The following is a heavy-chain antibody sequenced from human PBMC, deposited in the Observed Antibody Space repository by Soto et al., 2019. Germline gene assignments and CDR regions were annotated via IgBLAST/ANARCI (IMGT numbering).Heavy chain of an antibody. J-gene: IGHJ6*02. D-gene: IGHD6-6*01. CDR3: ARHNAPYSSSLYYYYGMDV. V-gene: IGHV5-10-1*01. CDR2: IDPSDSYT. Sequence: GESLKISCKGSGYSFTSYWISWVRQMPGKGLEWMGRIDPSDSYTNYSPSFQGHVTISADKSISTAYLQWSSLKASDTAMYYCARHNAPYSSSLYYYYGMDVWGQGTTVTVS. CDR1: GYSFTSYW.